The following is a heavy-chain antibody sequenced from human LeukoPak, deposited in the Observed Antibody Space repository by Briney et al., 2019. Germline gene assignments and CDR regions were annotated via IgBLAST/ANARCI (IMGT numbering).Heavy chain of an antibody. CDR3: ARRLASCGGDCYSFDY. V-gene: IGHV5-10-1*01. Sequence: GESLKISCKGSGYSFTTYWISWVRQMPGKGLEWMGRIAPSDSYTYYSPSFQGHVTISADKSISTAYLQWTSLRALDTAMYYCARRLASCGGDCYSFDYWGQGTLVTVSS. CDR2: IAPSDSYT. D-gene: IGHD2-21*02. CDR1: GYSFTTYW. J-gene: IGHJ4*02.